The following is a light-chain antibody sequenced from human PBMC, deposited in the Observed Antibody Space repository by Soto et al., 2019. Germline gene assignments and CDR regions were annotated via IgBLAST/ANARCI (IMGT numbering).Light chain of an antibody. Sequence: EIVLTQSPATLSLSPGERATLSCRASQSVSFYLAWYQHKPGQAPRLLIYDASTRATGIPARFSGSGFGTDFTLTISSLEPEDFAVYYCQQRANWPPLTFGGGTKVEIK. CDR2: DAS. CDR3: QQRANWPPLT. J-gene: IGKJ4*01. V-gene: IGKV3-11*01. CDR1: QSVSFY.